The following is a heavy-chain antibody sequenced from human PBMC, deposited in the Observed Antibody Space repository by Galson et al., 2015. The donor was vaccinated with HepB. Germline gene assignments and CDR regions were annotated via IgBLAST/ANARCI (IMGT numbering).Heavy chain of an antibody. D-gene: IGHD3-9*01. Sequence: SVKVSCKASGYTFAGYYMHWVRQAPGQGLEWMGWINPNSGGTNYAQKFQGRVTMTRDTSIRTAYMELSRLRSDDTAVYYCAKDGASGDFDWLTYYYYGLDVWGQGSTVTVSS. V-gene: IGHV1-2*02. CDR2: INPNSGGT. J-gene: IGHJ6*02. CDR3: AKDGASGDFDWLTYYYYGLDV. CDR1: GYTFAGYY.